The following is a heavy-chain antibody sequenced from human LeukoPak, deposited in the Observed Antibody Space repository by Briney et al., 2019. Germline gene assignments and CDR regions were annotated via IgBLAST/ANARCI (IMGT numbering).Heavy chain of an antibody. CDR3: AKVPTGVGSGSY. Sequence: GGSLRLSCAASGFTFSSYGMHWVRQAPGKGLEWVAVIIHDGSNKDYADSVKGRFTISRDKSKNTLYLQMNSLRTEDTAVYYCAKVPTGVGSGSYWGQGTLVTVSS. J-gene: IGHJ4*02. D-gene: IGHD3-10*01. CDR2: IIHDGSNK. V-gene: IGHV3-30*18. CDR1: GFTFSSYG.